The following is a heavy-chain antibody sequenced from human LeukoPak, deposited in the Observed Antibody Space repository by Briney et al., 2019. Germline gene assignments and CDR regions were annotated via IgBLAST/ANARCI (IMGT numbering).Heavy chain of an antibody. D-gene: IGHD5-12*01. J-gene: IGHJ4*02. CDR2: INPNSGGT. CDR3: ASSLPRGPYYFDY. CDR1: GYTFTGYY. V-gene: IGHV1-2*06. Sequence: ASVKVSCKAPGYTFTGYYMHWVRQAPGQGLEWMGRINPNSGGTNYAQKFQGRVTMTRDTSISTAYMELSRLRSDDTAVYYCASSLPRGPYYFDYWGQGTLVTVSS.